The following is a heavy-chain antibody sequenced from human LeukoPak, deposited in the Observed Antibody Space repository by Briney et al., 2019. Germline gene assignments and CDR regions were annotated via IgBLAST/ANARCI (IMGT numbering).Heavy chain of an antibody. D-gene: IGHD1-26*01. CDR2: ISGSGGST. Sequence: GGSLRLSCAASGFTLSSYAMSWVRQAPGKGLEWVSAISGSGGSTYYADSVKGRFTISRDNSKNTLYLQMNSLRAEDTAVYYCAKGLRYSGSTGYFDYWGQGTLVTVSS. CDR1: GFTLSSYA. CDR3: AKGLRYSGSTGYFDY. V-gene: IGHV3-23*01. J-gene: IGHJ4*02.